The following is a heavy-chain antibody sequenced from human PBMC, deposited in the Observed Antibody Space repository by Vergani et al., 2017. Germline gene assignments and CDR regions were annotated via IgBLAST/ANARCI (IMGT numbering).Heavy chain of an antibody. D-gene: IGHD6-13*01. V-gene: IGHV4-59*01. CDR1: GGSISSYY. CDR2: IYYSGST. CDR3: ARGRQQLVPRYFDL. J-gene: IGHJ2*01. Sequence: QVQLQESGPGLVKPSETLSLTCTVSGGSISSYYWSWIRQPPGKGLEWIGYIYYSGSTNYNPSLKSRVTISVDTSKNQFSLKLSSVTAADTAVYYCARGRQQLVPRYFDLWGRGTLVTVSS.